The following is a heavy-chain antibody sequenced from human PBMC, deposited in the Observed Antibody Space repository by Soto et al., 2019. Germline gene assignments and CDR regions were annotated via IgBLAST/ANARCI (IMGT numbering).Heavy chain of an antibody. CDR1: GGSISSYY. J-gene: IGHJ5*02. D-gene: IGHD2-2*01. V-gene: IGHV4-59*01. Sequence: PSETLSLTCTVSGGSISSYYWSWIRQPPGKGLEWIGYTYYSGSTNYNPSLKSRVTISVDTSKNQFSLKLSSVTAADTAVYYCARLGYCSSTSCYSGWFDPWGQGTLVTVSS. CDR2: TYYSGST. CDR3: ARLGYCSSTSCYSGWFDP.